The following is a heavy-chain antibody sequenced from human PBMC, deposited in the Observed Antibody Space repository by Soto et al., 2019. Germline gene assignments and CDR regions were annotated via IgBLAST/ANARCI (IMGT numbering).Heavy chain of an antibody. V-gene: IGHV3-9*01. D-gene: IGHD1-26*01. Sequence: PGGSLRLSCAGSGFTLSDHYIDWVRQAPGKGLEWVSGISWNSGSIGYADSVKGRFTISRDNAKNSLYLQMNSLRAEDTALYYCAKDISGRVEGAKGDWGQGTLVTVSS. CDR2: ISWNSGSI. CDR1: GFTLSDHY. CDR3: AKDISGRVEGAKGD. J-gene: IGHJ4*02.